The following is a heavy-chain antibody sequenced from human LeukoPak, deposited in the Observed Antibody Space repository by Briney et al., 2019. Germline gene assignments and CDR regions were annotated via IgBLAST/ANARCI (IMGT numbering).Heavy chain of an antibody. CDR1: GFTFSTYT. V-gene: IGHV3-23*01. Sequence: PGGSLRLSCAASGFTFSTYTMSWVRQAPGKGLEWVSAISGSGGNTYYADSVKGRFTISRDNSKNTLYLQMDSLRADDTAVYYCAKAAFSRTSDFDYWGQGTLVTASS. CDR2: ISGSGGNT. D-gene: IGHD6-6*01. J-gene: IGHJ4*02. CDR3: AKAAFSRTSDFDY.